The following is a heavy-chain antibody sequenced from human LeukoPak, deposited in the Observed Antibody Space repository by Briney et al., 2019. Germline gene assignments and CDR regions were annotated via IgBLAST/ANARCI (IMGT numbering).Heavy chain of an antibody. Sequence: KPSETLSLTCTVSGGSVSTYYWNWIRQPPGKGLEWIGYIYYSGSTNYNPLLKSRLTISIDTSNNQFSLKLSSVTAADTAVYYCASTSGYCSGGNCYSAFDYWGQGTLVTVSS. CDR2: IYYSGST. CDR3: ASTSGYCSGGNCYSAFDY. V-gene: IGHV4-59*02. D-gene: IGHD2-15*01. CDR1: GGSVSTYY. J-gene: IGHJ4*02.